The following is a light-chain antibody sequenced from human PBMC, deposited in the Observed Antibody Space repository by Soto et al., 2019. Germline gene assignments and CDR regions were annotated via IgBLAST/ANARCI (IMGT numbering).Light chain of an antibody. V-gene: IGKV3-15*01. CDR3: QQYNNWPWT. J-gene: IGKJ1*01. CDR1: QSISDT. Sequence: EIVLTQSPATLSLSPGGRATLSRRASQSISDTLAWYQQKPGQAPRLLIHGASTRATGFPARFSGSGCGTDFTLTISSLQSEDFAIYYCQQYNNWPWTFGQGTKVDIK. CDR2: GAS.